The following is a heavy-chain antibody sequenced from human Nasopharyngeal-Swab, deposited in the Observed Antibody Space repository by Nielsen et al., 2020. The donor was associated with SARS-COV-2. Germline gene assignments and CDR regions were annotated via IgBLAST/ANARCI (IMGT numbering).Heavy chain of an antibody. Sequence: GASLKISCKDSGYSFTSYWIGWVRQMPGKGLEWMGIIYPGDSDTRYSPSFQGQVTISADKSISTAYLQWSSLKASDTAMYYCARQMDYYGSGSPHGYWGQGTLVTVSS. D-gene: IGHD3-10*01. V-gene: IGHV5-51*01. CDR2: IYPGDSDT. CDR3: ARQMDYYGSGSPHGY. CDR1: GYSFTSYW. J-gene: IGHJ4*02.